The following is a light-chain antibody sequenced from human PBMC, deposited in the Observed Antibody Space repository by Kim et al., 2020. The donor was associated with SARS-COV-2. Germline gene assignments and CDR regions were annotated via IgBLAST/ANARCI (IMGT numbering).Light chain of an antibody. CDR2: RND. V-gene: IGLV1-47*01. J-gene: IGLJ1*01. CDR3: AAWDDSLSGYV. CDR1: RSNIGSNY. Sequence: ELTQPPSASGTPGQRVIISCSGSRSNIGSNYAYWYQHLPGTAPKLLIYRNDQRPSGVPDRFSGSKSGTSASLAISGLRSEDEADYYCAAWDDSLSGYVFGTGTKVTVL.